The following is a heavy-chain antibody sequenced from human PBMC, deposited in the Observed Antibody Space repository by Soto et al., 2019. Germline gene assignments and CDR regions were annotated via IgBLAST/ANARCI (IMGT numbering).Heavy chain of an antibody. Sequence: GVSLRLSCAASGFTFTSYGMHWVRQAPGKGLEWVAGIWYDGNSKYYEDSVKGRFTISRDNSKNTLYLEMNSLRGDDTAVYYCARENYYDTSGLDYWGQGTLVTVSS. CDR2: IWYDGNSK. J-gene: IGHJ4*02. D-gene: IGHD3-22*01. V-gene: IGHV3-33*01. CDR1: GFTFTSYG. CDR3: ARENYYDTSGLDY.